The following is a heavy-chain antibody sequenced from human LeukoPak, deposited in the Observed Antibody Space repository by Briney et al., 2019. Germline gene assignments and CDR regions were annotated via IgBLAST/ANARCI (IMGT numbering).Heavy chain of an antibody. CDR2: ISAYNGNT. CDR1: GYTFTGYY. J-gene: IGHJ1*01. CDR3: ARDKTATWSEYFQH. V-gene: IGHV1-18*04. Sequence: ASVKVSCKASGYTFTGYYMHWVRQAPGQGLEWMGWISAYNGNTNYAQKLQGRVTMTTDTSTSTAYMELRSLRSDDTAVYYCARDKTATWSEYFQHWGQGTLVTVSS. D-gene: IGHD5-24*01.